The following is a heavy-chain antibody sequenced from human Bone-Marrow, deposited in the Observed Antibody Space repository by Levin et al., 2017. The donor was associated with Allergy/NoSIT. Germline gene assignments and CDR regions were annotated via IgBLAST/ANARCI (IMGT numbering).Heavy chain of an antibody. V-gene: IGHV4-61*01. CDR3: ARNRIIVSGGNDYYYGMDG. CDR2: INYRGVT. Sequence: TSETLSLTCSVSGGSVSSGTYYWSWIRRPPGKGLEWIGYINYRGVTKYNPSLKSRVTISVDTSKNEFSLKVTSVTAADTAVYYCARNRIIVSGGNDYYYGMDGWGQGTTVTVAS. J-gene: IGHJ6*02. D-gene: IGHD5/OR15-5a*01. CDR1: GGSVSSGTYY.